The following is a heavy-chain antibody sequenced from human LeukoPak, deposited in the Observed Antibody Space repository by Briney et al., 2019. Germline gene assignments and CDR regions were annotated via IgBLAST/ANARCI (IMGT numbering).Heavy chain of an antibody. Sequence: SVKVSCKASGYTFTAYYIHWVRQAPGQGLEWMGWIHPNIGGTKYAQNFQGRVTMTRDTSISTAYMELRSLTSDDTAVYYCAASRFDPKAFDLWGQGTMVSVSS. CDR1: GYTFTAYY. CDR2: IHPNIGGT. V-gene: IGHV1-2*02. J-gene: IGHJ3*01. D-gene: IGHD3-16*01. CDR3: AASRFDPKAFDL.